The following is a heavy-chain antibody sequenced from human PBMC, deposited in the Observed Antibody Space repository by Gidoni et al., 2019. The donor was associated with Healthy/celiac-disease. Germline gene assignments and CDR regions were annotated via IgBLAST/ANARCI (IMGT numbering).Heavy chain of an antibody. Sequence: QVQLVESGGGVVQPGRSLRLSCAASGFTFSSYAMHWVRQAPGKGLEWVAVISYDGSNKYYADSVKVRFTISRDNSKNTLYLQMNSLRAEDTAVYYCARDLEYCSGGSCYPTFYMDVWGKGTTVTVSS. CDR1: GFTFSSYA. V-gene: IGHV3-30-3*01. CDR3: ARDLEYCSGGSCYPTFYMDV. D-gene: IGHD2-15*01. J-gene: IGHJ6*03. CDR2: ISYDGSNK.